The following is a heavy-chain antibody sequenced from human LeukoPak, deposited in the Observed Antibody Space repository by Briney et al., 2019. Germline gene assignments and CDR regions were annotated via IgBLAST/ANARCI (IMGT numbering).Heavy chain of an antibody. V-gene: IGHV3-20*04. CDR2: INWNGGNT. D-gene: IGHD1-26*01. Sequence: GGSLRLSCAASGFTFYDYGMSWVRQGPGKGLEWVSGINWNGGNTGYADSVKGRFTIFRDNAKNSLYLEMDSLRVEDTALYYCARTSDGNWFDPWGQGTLVTVSS. J-gene: IGHJ5*02. CDR3: ARTSDGNWFDP. CDR1: GFTFYDYG.